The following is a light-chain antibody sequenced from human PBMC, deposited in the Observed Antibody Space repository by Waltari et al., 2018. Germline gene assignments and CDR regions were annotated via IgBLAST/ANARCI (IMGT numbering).Light chain of an antibody. CDR1: SNDVVGYNY. V-gene: IGLV2-14*01. CDR2: DVS. CDR3: STQSSNDVVL. J-gene: IGLJ2*01. Sequence: QSALTQPAPVSGSPGQSVTIFCAGTSNDVVGYNYVPWYQEPPGQAPRVIIDDVSDRPSGVSDRLSGSKSGNTASLPISGIQAEDEADYYCSTQSSNDVVLVGGGTKLTVL.